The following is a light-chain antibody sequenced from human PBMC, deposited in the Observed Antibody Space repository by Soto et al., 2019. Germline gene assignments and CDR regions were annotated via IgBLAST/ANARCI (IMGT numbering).Light chain of an antibody. V-gene: IGLV2-14*01. J-gene: IGLJ1*01. CDR2: EVS. CDR1: SSDVGGYNY. Sequence: QSALTQTASVSGCPGQSITMSCTGTSSDVGGYNYVSWYQQHPGKAPKLMIYEVSNRPSGVSNRFSGSKSGNTASLTISGLQAEDEADYYCSSYTSSSTYVFGTGTKVTV. CDR3: SSYTSSSTYV.